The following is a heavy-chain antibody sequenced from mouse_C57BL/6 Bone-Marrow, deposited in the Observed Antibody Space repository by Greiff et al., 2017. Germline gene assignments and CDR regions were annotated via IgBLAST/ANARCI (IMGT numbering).Heavy chain of an antibody. CDR2: IDPEDGDT. J-gene: IGHJ4*01. CDR1: GFNIKDYY. CDR3: TATVGYYAMDY. Sequence: VQLQQSGAELVRPGASVKLSCTASGFNIKDYYMHWVKHRPEQGLEWIGRIDPEDGDTEYAPKFQGKATMTADTSSNTAYLQLSSLTSEETAVYYCTATVGYYAMDYWGQGTAVTVSS. V-gene: IGHV14-1*01. D-gene: IGHD1-1*01.